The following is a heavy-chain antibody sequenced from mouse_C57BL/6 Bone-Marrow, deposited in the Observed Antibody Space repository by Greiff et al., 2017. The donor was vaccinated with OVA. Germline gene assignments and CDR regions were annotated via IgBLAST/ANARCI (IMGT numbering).Heavy chain of an antibody. Sequence: LQPGAELVRPGSSVKLSCKASGYTFTSYWMHWVKQRPIQGLEWIGNIDPSDSETHYNQKFKDKATLTVDKSSSTAYMQLSSLTSEDSAVDDCARRGLWPWYFDVWGTGTTVTVSS. V-gene: IGHV1-52*01. CDR1: GYTFTSYW. D-gene: IGHD1-1*02. J-gene: IGHJ1*03. CDR3: ARRGLWPWYFDV. CDR2: IDPSDSET.